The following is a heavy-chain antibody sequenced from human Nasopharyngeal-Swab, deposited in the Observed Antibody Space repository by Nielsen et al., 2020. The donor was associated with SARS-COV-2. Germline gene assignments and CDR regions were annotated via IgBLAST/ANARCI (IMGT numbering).Heavy chain of an antibody. CDR2: ISYEGSLK. V-gene: IGHV3-30*03. CDR3: ARRRPILHLGEFSSSFDS. D-gene: IGHD3-16*01. CDR1: GFTFNSYA. J-gene: IGHJ4*02. Sequence: GGSLRLSCAASGFTFNSYAMSWVRQAPGKGLEWVALISYEGSLKYYADSVKGRFTISRDSSKNTVYLQMNSLRPEDTAVYYCARRRPILHLGEFSSSFDSWGQGTLVTVSS.